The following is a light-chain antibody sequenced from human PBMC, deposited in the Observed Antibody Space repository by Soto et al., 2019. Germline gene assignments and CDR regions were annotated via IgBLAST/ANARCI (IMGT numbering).Light chain of an antibody. CDR3: QHYNSYSEA. J-gene: IGKJ1*01. CDR1: QSISVW. CDR2: KAS. Sequence: DIQMTQSPSTLSSSVGYRFTITCLSSQSISVWLAWYQQKAGKAPNLLIYKASRLESGVPSRFSGSGSETEFTLTISSLQPDDFATYYCQHYNSYSEAFGQGTKVDI. V-gene: IGKV1-5*03.